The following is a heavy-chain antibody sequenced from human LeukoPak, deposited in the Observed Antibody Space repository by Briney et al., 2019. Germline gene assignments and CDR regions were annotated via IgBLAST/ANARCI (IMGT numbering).Heavy chain of an antibody. Sequence: GGSLRLSCAASGFTFSSYAMSWVRQAPGKGLEWVSAISGSGGSTYYADSVKGRFTISRDNSKNTLYLQMNSLRAEDTAVYYCTGCGRTRCAVDSIDFWGQGTLVTVSS. CDR3: TGCGRTRCAVDSIDF. J-gene: IGHJ4*02. CDR1: GFTFSSYA. CDR2: ISGSGGST. D-gene: IGHD2-2*01. V-gene: IGHV3-23*01.